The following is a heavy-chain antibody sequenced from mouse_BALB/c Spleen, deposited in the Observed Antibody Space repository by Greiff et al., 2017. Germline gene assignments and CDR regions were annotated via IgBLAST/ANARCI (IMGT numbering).Heavy chain of an antibody. CDR1: GFTFSDYY. V-gene: IGHV5-4*02. J-gene: IGHJ4*01. CDR2: ISDGGSYT. CDR3: ARGNYDGNHAGAMDY. D-gene: IGHD2-1*01. Sequence: EVQLVESGGGLVKPGGSLKLSCAASGFTFSDYYMYWVRQTPEKRLEWVATISDGGSYTYYPDSVKGRFTISRDNAKNNLYLQMSSLKSEDTAMYYCARGNYDGNHAGAMDYWGQGTSVTVSS.